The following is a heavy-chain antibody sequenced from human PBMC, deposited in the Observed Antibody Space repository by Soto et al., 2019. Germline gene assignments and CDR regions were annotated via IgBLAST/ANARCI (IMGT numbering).Heavy chain of an antibody. J-gene: IGHJ5*02. CDR1: GGSISSSNW. CDR2: IYHSGST. Sequence: SESLSLTCAVSGGSISSSNWWSWVRQPPGKGLEWIGEIYHSGSTNYNPSLKSRVTISVDKSKNQFSLKLSSVTAADTAVHYCARDYYGSGSPNWFDPWGQGTLVTVSS. CDR3: ARDYYGSGSPNWFDP. V-gene: IGHV4-4*02. D-gene: IGHD3-10*01.